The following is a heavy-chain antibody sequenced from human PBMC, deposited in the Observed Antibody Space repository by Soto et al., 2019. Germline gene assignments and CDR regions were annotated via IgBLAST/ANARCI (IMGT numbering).Heavy chain of an antibody. V-gene: IGHV3-7*01. D-gene: IGHD3-3*01. CDR1: GFSFSSYA. CDR3: ARGIFGVVRTVYYYYMDV. CDR2: IKQDGSEK. J-gene: IGHJ6*03. Sequence: GGSLRLSCAASGFSFSSYAMSWVRQAPGKGLEWVANIKQDGSEKYYVDSVKGRFTISRDNAKNSLYLQMNSLRAEDTAVYYCARGIFGVVRTVYYYYMDVWGKGTTVTVSS.